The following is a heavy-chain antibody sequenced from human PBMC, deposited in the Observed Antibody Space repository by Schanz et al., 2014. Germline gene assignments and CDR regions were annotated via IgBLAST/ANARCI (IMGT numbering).Heavy chain of an antibody. CDR1: GFTFNSYA. V-gene: IGHV3-23*01. CDR2: ISHSGGSK. J-gene: IGHJ4*02. D-gene: IGHD3-9*01. Sequence: EVQLLESGGGLVQPGGSLRLSCAASGFTFNSYAMTWVRQAPGKGLEWVSSISHSGGSKYYADSVKGRFTISRDNSENTLYLQMNSLSADDTAVYYCARDAADFYDILTEEDYWGQGTLVTVSS. CDR3: ARDAADFYDILTEEDY.